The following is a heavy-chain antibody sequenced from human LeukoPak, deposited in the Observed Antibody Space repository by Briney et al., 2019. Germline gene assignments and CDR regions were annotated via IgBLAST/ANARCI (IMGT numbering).Heavy chain of an antibody. CDR2: INYNRDT. V-gene: IGHV4-34*01. Sequence: PSETLSLTCAVYGGSFSGYSWSWIRQPPEKGLQWIVEINYNRDTNYNPSLKSQRLTISIDRSLNQFSLKLTSVTAADTAMYFCARDSVDTYGQPFDSWGQGTQVTVSS. CDR3: ARDSVDTYGQPFDS. D-gene: IGHD5-18*01. CDR1: GGSFSGYS. J-gene: IGHJ4*02.